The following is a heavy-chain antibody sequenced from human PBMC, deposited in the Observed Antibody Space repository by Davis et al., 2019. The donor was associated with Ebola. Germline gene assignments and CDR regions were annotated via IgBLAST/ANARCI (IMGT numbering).Heavy chain of an antibody. V-gene: IGHV3-23*01. CDR2: IGRTGGDT. D-gene: IGHD6-13*01. CDR3: AKHIAPGTRAFDY. J-gene: IGHJ4*02. CDR1: GFSFSSYW. Sequence: GESLKISCAASGFSFSSYWMSWVRQAPGKGLEWVSGIGRTGGDTYYADSVRGRFTVSRDNSKNTLYLQMNSLRADDTAVYYCAKHIAPGTRAFDYWGQGALVTVSS.